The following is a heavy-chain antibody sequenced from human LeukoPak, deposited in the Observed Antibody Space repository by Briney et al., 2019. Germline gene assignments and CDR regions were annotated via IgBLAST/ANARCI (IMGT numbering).Heavy chain of an antibody. D-gene: IGHD3-22*01. Sequence: GRTLRSSCAASRFTFSSYGLHRIPHAPGMGLERVADRWYVGSNKHYAHAVTDRITISRDNSKTTLYLQVNSLRAEDTAVYYCARDVVSRSIRYYYDSSGLGIGFDYWGQGTLVTVSS. V-gene: IGHV3-33*01. J-gene: IGHJ4*02. CDR3: ARDVVSRSIRYYYDSSGLGIGFDY. CDR2: RWYVGSNK. CDR1: RFTFSSYG.